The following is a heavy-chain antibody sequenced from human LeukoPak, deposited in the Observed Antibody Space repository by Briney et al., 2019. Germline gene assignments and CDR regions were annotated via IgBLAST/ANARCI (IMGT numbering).Heavy chain of an antibody. D-gene: IGHD1-1*01. CDR2: ISKSGSDS. Sequence: GGSLRLSCVAFGFTFSDYYMSWTRQAPGKGLEWVSYISKSGSDSNFADSVKGRFTISRDNAKNSLYLQMNSLRAEDTAVYYCARVGATGTADYWGQGTLVTVSS. V-gene: IGHV3-11*06. J-gene: IGHJ4*02. CDR3: ARVGATGTADY. CDR1: GFTFSDYY.